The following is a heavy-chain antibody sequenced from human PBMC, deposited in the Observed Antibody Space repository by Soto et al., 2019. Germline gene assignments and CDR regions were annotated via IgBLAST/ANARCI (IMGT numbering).Heavy chain of an antibody. J-gene: IGHJ3*02. CDR2: INWNGGST. D-gene: IGHD3-9*01. CDR3: ARDNYDILTGIMWGACDS. CDR1: GFTFDDYG. Sequence: GGSLRLSCAASGFTFDDYGMSWVRQAPGKELEWVSGINWNGGSTGYADSVKGRFTISRDNAKNSLYLQMNSLRAEDTALYHCARDNYDILTGIMWGACDSGGQGTMVTVSS. V-gene: IGHV3-20*01.